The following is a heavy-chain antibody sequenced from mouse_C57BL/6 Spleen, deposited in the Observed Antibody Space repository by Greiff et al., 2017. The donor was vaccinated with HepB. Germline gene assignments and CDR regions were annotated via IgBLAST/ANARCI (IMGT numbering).Heavy chain of an antibody. Sequence: VQLQQSGAELVKPGASVKMSCKASGYTFTSYWITWVKQRPGQGLEWIGDIYPGSGSTNYNEKFKSKATLTVDTSSSTAYMQLSSLTSEDSAVYDCAREGVYGNYGWYFDVWGTGTTVTVSS. D-gene: IGHD2-1*01. CDR3: AREGVYGNYGWYFDV. CDR2: IYPGSGST. V-gene: IGHV1-55*01. J-gene: IGHJ1*03. CDR1: GYTFTSYW.